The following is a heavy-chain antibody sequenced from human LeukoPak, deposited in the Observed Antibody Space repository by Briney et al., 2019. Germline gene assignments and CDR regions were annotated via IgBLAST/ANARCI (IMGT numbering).Heavy chain of an antibody. Sequence: GGSLRLSCAASGFTFSTYWMHWVRQAPGKGLVWVSHFNSDGSSTSYADSVKGRFTISRDNAKNTLYLQMNSLRVEDTAVYYCARGRHYFDYWGQGTLVTVSS. CDR3: ARGRHYFDY. CDR1: GFTFSTYW. V-gene: IGHV3-74*01. CDR2: FNSDGSST. J-gene: IGHJ4*02.